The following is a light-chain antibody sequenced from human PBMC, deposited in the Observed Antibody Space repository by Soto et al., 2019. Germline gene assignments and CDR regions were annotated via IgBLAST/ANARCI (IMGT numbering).Light chain of an antibody. CDR2: KAS. Sequence: DIQMTQSPSTLSASVGDRVTITCRASQSINTWLAWYQLKPGRAPKLLIYKASTLESGVSSRFSGSGSGTEFTFIISSLEADDFETYYWQQYQPSSQFGQGTKVEIK. CDR3: QQYQPSSQ. CDR1: QSINTW. J-gene: IGKJ1*01. V-gene: IGKV1-5*03.